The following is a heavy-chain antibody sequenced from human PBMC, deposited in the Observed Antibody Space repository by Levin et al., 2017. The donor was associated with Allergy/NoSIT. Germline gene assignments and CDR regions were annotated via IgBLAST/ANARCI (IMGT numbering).Heavy chain of an antibody. J-gene: IGHJ4*02. D-gene: IGHD1-26*01. CDR3: TRGWVGATGFSY. V-gene: IGHV3-13*01. CDR1: GFTFSSYD. CDR2: IGTAGDT. Sequence: LSLTCAASGFTFSSYDMHWVRQVTGKGLEWVSSIGTAGDTYYPDSVKGRFTISRENAKNSLYLQMNSLRVGDTAVYFCTRGWVGATGFSYWGQGTLVTVSS.